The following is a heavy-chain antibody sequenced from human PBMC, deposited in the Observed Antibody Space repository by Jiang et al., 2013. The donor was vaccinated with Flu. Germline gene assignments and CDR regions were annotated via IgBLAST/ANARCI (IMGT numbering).Heavy chain of an antibody. J-gene: IGHJ4*02. CDR1: SSYA. CDR3: AKDASGYSSG. V-gene: IGHV3-23*01. Sequence: SSYAMSWVRQAPGKGLEWVSAISGSGGSTYYADSVKGRFTISRDNSKNTLYLQMNSLRAEDTAVYYCAKDASGYSSGWGQGTLVTVSS. D-gene: IGHD6-19*01. CDR2: ISGSGGST.